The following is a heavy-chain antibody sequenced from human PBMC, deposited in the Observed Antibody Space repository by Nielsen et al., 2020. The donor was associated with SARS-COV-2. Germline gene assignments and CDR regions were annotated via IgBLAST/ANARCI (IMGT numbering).Heavy chain of an antibody. CDR2: IYYSGST. CDR1: GGSISSGGYY. D-gene: IGHD6-19*01. CDR3: ARGLGSGWHPNFDY. Sequence: SETLSLTCTVSGGSISSGGYYWSWIRQHPGKGLEWIGYIYYSGSTYYNPSLKSRVTISVDTSKNQFSLKLSSVTAADTAVYYCARGLGSGWHPNFDYWGQGTLVTVSS. J-gene: IGHJ4*02. V-gene: IGHV4-31*03.